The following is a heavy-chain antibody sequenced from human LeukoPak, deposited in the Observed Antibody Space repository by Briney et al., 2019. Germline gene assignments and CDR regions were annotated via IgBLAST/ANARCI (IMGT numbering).Heavy chain of an antibody. CDR2: IIPIFGTA. Sequence: ASVKVSCKASGGTFSSYAISWVRQAPGQGLGWMGGIIPIFGTANYAQKFQGRVTITADESTSTAYMELSSLRSEDTAVYYCAREAITIFALVRTQTTKGPHRFDPWGQGTLVTVSS. V-gene: IGHV1-69*13. CDR3: AREAITIFALVRTQTTKGPHRFDP. J-gene: IGHJ5*02. CDR1: GGTFSSYA. D-gene: IGHD3-3*01.